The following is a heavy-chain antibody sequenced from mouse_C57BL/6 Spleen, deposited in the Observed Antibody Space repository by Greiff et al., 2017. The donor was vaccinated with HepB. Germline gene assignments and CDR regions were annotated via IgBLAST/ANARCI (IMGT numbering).Heavy chain of an antibody. V-gene: IGHV1-69*01. J-gene: IGHJ2*01. CDR3: ARGGSSQYYFDY. CDR1: GYTFTSYW. D-gene: IGHD1-1*01. Sequence: VQLQQSGAELVMPGASVKLSCKASGYTFTSYWMHWVKQRPGQGLEWIGEIDPSDSYTNYNQKFKGKSTLTVDKSSSTAYMQHSSLTSEDSAVYYCARGGSSQYYFDYWGQGTTLTVSS. CDR2: IDPSDSYT.